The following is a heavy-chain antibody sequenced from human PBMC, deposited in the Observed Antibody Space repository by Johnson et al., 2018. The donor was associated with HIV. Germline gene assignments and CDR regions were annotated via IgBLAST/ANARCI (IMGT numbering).Heavy chain of an antibody. V-gene: IGHV3-30*02. Sequence: QVQLVESGGGVVQPGGSLRLSCAASGVTISRFGLHWVRQAPGKGLEWVAFIRFDGSDEYYADSVKGRFTISRDNSDNFLYLYMNRLRTDDTAVYYCVRGWHTSGRCDVFDIWGQGTTVIVSS. CDR3: VRGWHTSGRCDVFDI. J-gene: IGHJ3*02. CDR1: GVTISRFG. D-gene: IGHD6-19*01. CDR2: IRFDGSDE.